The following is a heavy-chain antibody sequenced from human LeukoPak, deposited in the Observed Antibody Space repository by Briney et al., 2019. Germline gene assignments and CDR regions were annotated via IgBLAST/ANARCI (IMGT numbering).Heavy chain of an antibody. D-gene: IGHD3-10*01. J-gene: IGHJ5*02. V-gene: IGHV1-69*13. Sequence: GASVKVSCKASRGTFSNYAISWVRQAPGQGLEWMGGIIPIFGTANYAQKLQGRVAITADESTSTAYMELSSLRSEDTAVYYCARSEYYYGSGSKRHKGGWFDPWGQGTLVTVSS. CDR1: RGTFSNYA. CDR2: IIPIFGTA. CDR3: ARSEYYYGSGSKRHKGGWFDP.